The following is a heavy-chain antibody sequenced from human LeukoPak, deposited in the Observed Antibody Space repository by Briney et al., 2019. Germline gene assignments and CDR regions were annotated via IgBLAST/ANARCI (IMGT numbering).Heavy chain of an antibody. CDR2: IYYSGST. CDR3: ARDGIGTFDP. Sequence: SETLSLTCTVSGGSISSSSYYWGWIRQPPGKGLEWIGSIYYSGSTYYNPSLKSRVTISVDTSKNQFSLKLSSVTAADTAVYYCARDGIGTFDPWGQGTLVTVSS. V-gene: IGHV4-39*07. D-gene: IGHD1-1*01. J-gene: IGHJ5*02. CDR1: GGSISSSSYY.